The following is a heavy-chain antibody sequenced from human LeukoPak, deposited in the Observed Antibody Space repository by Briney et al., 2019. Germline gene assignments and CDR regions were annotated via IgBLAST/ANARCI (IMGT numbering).Heavy chain of an antibody. V-gene: IGHV4-34*01. D-gene: IGHD5-18*01. Sequence: SETLSLTCAVSGGSFSGSYWSWIRQSPGKGLEWIADTNLGGSINYNPSLKSRVTISLDTSENQFSLQLSSVTAADTAVYYCARKHSHGHRYFDYWGQGTLVTVSS. CDR2: TNLGGSI. J-gene: IGHJ4*02. CDR3: ARKHSHGHRYFDY. CDR1: GGSFSGSY.